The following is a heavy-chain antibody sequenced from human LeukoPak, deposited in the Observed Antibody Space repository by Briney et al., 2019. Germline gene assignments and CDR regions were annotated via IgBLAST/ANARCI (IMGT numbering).Heavy chain of an antibody. CDR2: INPNSGGT. CDR3: ARGPSRGYSSSWYWNY. V-gene: IGHV1-2*04. Sequence: ASVKVSCKASGYTFTGYYMHWVRQATGQGLEWMRWINPNSGGTNYAQKFQGWVTMTRDTSISTAYMELSRLRSDDTAVYYCARGPSRGYSSSWYWNYWGQGTLVTVSS. J-gene: IGHJ4*02. CDR1: GYTFTGYY. D-gene: IGHD6-13*01.